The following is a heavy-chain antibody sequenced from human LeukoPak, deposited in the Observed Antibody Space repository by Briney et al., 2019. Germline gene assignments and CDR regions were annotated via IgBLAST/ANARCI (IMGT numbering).Heavy chain of an antibody. D-gene: IGHD3-22*01. CDR1: GFTFSSYS. V-gene: IGHV3-21*01. Sequence: GGSLRLSCAASGFTFSSYSMNWVRQAPGKGLEWVSSISSSSSYIYYADSVKGRFTISRDNAKNSLYLQMNSLRAEDTAVYYCARLLAKYYYDSSGSRENAFDIWGQGTMVTVSS. CDR2: ISSSSSYI. J-gene: IGHJ3*02. CDR3: ARLLAKYYYDSSGSRENAFDI.